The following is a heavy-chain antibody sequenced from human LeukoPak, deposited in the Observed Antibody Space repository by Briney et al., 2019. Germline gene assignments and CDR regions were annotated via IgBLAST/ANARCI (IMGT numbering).Heavy chain of an antibody. CDR2: IYYSGST. Sequence: SETLSLTCTVSGGSISSSSYYWAWIRQPPGKGLEWIGSIYYSGSTYYNPSLKCRVTISVDTSNNKFSLKLSSVTAADTAVHYCARSGDFDWLVRVDPWGQGTLVTVSS. CDR3: ARSGDFDWLVRVDP. J-gene: IGHJ5*02. V-gene: IGHV4-39*01. D-gene: IGHD3-9*01. CDR1: GGSISSSSYY.